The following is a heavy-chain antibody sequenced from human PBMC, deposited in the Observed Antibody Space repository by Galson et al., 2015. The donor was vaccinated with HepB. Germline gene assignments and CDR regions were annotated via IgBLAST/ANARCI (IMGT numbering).Heavy chain of an antibody. J-gene: IGHJ4*02. CDR2: ISVYNGNT. Sequence: SVKVSCKASGDTFGNYDISWVRQAPGQGLEWMGWISVYNGNTNYAQRLQGRVTMTTDTSTSTAYMELRSLRSDDTAVYFWVRGGRRLGYCGGDCYSPFDYWGQGTLVTVSS. CDR3: VRGGRRLGYCGGDCYSPFDY. CDR1: GDTFGNYD. D-gene: IGHD2-21*02. V-gene: IGHV1-18*01.